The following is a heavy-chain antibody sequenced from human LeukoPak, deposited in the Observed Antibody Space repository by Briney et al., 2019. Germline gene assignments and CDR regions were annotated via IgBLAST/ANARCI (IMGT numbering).Heavy chain of an antibody. D-gene: IGHD4-11*01. CDR3: AIQARYSNRDFDYMDV. J-gene: IGHJ6*03. Sequence: ASETLSLTCTVSGGSISSYYWSWIRQPSGKGLEWIGYIYTSGSTNYNPSLKSRVTISVDTSKNQFSLKLSSVTAADTAVYYCAIQARYSNRDFDYMDVWGKGTTVTVSS. CDR2: IYTSGST. CDR1: GGSISSYY. V-gene: IGHV4-4*09.